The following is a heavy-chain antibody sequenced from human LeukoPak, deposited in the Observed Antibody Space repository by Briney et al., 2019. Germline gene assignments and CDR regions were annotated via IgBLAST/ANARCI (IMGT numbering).Heavy chain of an antibody. J-gene: IGHJ4*02. CDR3: ARSTKGPYPYDFDY. V-gene: IGHV5-51*01. Sequence: GESLKISFKGSGYSFTSYWIAWVRQMPGKGLEWMGIIYPGDSDTRYSPSFQGQVTISPDKSISTAYLQWSSLKASDTAMYYCARSTKGPYPYDFDYWGQGTLVTVSS. CDR1: GYSFTSYW. D-gene: IGHD1/OR15-1a*01. CDR2: IYPGDSDT.